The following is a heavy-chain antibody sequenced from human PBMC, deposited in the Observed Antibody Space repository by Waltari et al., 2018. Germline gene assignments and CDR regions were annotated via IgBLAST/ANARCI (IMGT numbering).Heavy chain of an antibody. J-gene: IGHJ4*02. Sequence: QVQLQQWGAGLLKPSETLSLNCAVYGGSFSGYYWRWLSPPPGKGLGVIGGIKQSGTTTYNPSLKGPVPIFVDRSKTPFSLKPSLGTAADTAFYYCAGGGEQLVGGSEDYWGQGTLVTVSS. D-gene: IGHD6-6*01. CDR2: IKQSGTT. CDR1: GGSFSGYY. CDR3: AGGGEQLVGGSEDY. V-gene: IGHV4-34*01.